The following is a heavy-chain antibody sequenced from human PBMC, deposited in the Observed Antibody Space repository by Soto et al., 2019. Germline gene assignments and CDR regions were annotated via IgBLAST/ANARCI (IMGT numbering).Heavy chain of an antibody. CDR2: VYYSGAT. J-gene: IGHJ4*02. V-gene: IGHV4-31*03. CDR3: ARDKDLQPTVWGF. CDR1: GDSMATGGHY. Sequence: PSETLSLTCTVSGDSMATGGHYYNWIRQVPGKGLEWIGYVYYSGATHYTPSLRARATIPRDTSKNQFSLRLISVTAADTALYYCARDKDLQPTVWGFWGQGIQVTVSS. D-gene: IGHD3-16*01.